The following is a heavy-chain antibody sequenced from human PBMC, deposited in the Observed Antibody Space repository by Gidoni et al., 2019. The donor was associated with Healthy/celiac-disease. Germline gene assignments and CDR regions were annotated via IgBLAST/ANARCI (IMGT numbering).Heavy chain of an antibody. V-gene: IGHV4-34*01. J-gene: IGHJ4*02. CDR2: INHSGST. Sequence: QVQLQQWGAGLLKPSETLSLTCAVYGGSFSGYYWSWIRQPPGKGLEWIGEINHSGSTNYNPSLKSRVTISVDTSKNQFSLKLSSVTAADTAVYYCAGGALSHRSHLYWGQGTLVTVSS. CDR3: AGGALSHRSHLY. D-gene: IGHD2-15*01. CDR1: GGSFSGYY.